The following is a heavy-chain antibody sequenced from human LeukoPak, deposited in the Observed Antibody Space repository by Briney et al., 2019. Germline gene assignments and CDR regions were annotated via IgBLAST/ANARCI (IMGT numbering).Heavy chain of an antibody. Sequence: EASVKVSCKASGGTFSSYAISWVRQAPGQGLEWMGWISAYNGNTNYAQKLQGRVTMTTDTSTSTAYMELRSLRSDDTAVYYCARAELELHRFDPWGQGTLVTVSS. CDR2: ISAYNGNT. CDR3: ARAELELHRFDP. D-gene: IGHD1-7*01. J-gene: IGHJ5*02. CDR1: GGTFSSYA. V-gene: IGHV1-18*01.